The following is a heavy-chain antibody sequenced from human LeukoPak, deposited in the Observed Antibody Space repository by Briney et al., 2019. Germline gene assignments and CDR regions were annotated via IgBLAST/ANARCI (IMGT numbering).Heavy chain of an antibody. V-gene: IGHV4-39*01. J-gene: IGHJ4*02. CDR3: VGEEYGTGSYYKSSD. D-gene: IGHD3-10*01. CDR2: IYYTGSYTGTT. CDR1: GGSISSSSFY. Sequence: PSETLSLTCIVSGGSISSSSFYWGWIRQPPGKGLGWIGTIYYTGSYTGTTYSTPSLKSRVTVSVATSQNLCSLELTSVTAADTAVYYCVGEEYGTGSYYKSSDWGQGTLVTVSS.